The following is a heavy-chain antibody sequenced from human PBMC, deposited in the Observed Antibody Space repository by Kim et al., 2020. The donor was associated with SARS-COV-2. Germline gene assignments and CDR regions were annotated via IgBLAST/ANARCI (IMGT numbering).Heavy chain of an antibody. V-gene: IGHV4-59*01. J-gene: IGHJ4*02. CDR3: ARYPPYYYDSSGYPISLYYFDY. CDR2: IYYSGST. CDR1: GGSISSYY. Sequence: SETLSLTCTVSGGSISSYYWSWIRQPPGKGLEWIGYIYYSGSTNYNPSLKSRVTISVDTSKNQFSLKLSSVTAADTAVYYCARYPPYYYDSSGYPISLYYFDYSGQGTLVTVSS. D-gene: IGHD3-22*01.